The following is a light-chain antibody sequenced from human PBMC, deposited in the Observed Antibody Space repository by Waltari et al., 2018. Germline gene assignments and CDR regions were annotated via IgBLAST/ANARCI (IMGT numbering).Light chain of an antibody. V-gene: IGKV3-15*01. Sequence: IVMTQSPATLSVSPGERVTLSCRASQSIGTDLAWYQQKPGQAPRLLIYGISFRATGVPARFSGSVSATEFTLTISSLLSEDFAVYYCQQYHQWWTFGQGTKVEIK. CDR2: GIS. CDR1: QSIGTD. CDR3: QQYHQWWT. J-gene: IGKJ1*01.